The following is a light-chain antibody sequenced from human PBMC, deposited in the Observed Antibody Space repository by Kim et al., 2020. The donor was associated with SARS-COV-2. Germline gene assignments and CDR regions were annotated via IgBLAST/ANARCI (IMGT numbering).Light chain of an antibody. Sequence: QGVSISCPGTASNIGSKTVPCYQQLPGTAPKLLIYINSQRPSGVPDRFSCSKSGTSASRAISGLQSDDEADYYCAAWDDSLNGRVVFGGGTQLTVL. CDR1: ASNIGSKT. CDR2: INS. CDR3: AAWDDSLNGRVV. V-gene: IGLV1-44*01. J-gene: IGLJ2*01.